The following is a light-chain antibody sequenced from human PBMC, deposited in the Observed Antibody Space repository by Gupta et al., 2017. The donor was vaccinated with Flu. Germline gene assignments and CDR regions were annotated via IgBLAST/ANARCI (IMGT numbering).Light chain of an antibody. V-gene: IGLV1-47*02. CDR3: AAWDDSLGGLL. CDR2: GNN. CDR1: FANVGSDY. Sequence: RVSLPGRGSFANVGSDYIAWSHPLPGMAPNLLMYGNNQRPAGVPDRFSGSRSGTSASLAISGLQAEDEGVYYCAAWDDSLGGLLFGGGTRLAVL. J-gene: IGLJ2*01.